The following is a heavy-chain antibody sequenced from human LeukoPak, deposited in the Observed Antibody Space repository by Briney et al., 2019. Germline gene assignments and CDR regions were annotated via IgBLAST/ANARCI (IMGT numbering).Heavy chain of an antibody. CDR3: ARALGVDPPDLFDM. J-gene: IGHJ3*02. D-gene: IGHD3-16*01. CDR1: GFTFSSFS. Sequence: AGGSLRLSCVASGFTFSSFSMNWVRQAPGKGLEWVSSISGSSTYIHYADSLKGRITISRDNAKNSLFLQMNSLRAEDTAVYYCARALGVDPPDLFDMWGQGTMVIVSS. V-gene: IGHV3-21*01. CDR2: ISGSSTYI.